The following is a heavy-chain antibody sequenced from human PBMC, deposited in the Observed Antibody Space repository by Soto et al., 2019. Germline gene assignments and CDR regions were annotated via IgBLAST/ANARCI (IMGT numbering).Heavy chain of an antibody. CDR1: GFTVDDYA. CDR3: SRGGGFGGLLARYGMDV. CDR2: IRWNGDII. Sequence: EVRLVESGGGLVQPGRSLRLSCTVSGFTVDDYAMHWVRQGPGKGLEGVLGIRWNGDIIGYADTGKGRFTISRDNADKTPNLQMNRLRREDTALYYCSRGGGFGGLLARYGMDVWGHGTTVTVSS. J-gene: IGHJ6*02. V-gene: IGHV3-9*01. D-gene: IGHD3-10*01.